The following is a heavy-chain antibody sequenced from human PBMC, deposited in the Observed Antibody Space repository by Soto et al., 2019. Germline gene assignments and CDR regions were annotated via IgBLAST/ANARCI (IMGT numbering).Heavy chain of an antibody. Sequence: QVQLQESGPGLVKPSQTLSLTCTVSGGSISSGGYYWSWIRQHPGKGLEWIGYIYYSGSTYYNPSLESRVTIAVDTSKNQFSLKLRSVTAADTAGYYCARDGPEGYCSGGSCLVVGHYYMDVWGKGTTVTVSS. J-gene: IGHJ6*03. D-gene: IGHD2-15*01. CDR1: GGSISSGGYY. V-gene: IGHV4-31*03. CDR3: ARDGPEGYCSGGSCLVVGHYYMDV. CDR2: IYYSGST.